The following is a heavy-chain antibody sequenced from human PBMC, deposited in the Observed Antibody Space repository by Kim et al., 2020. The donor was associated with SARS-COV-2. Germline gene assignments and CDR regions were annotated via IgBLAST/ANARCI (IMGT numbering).Heavy chain of an antibody. CDR1: GGSFSGYY. CDR2: INHSGST. V-gene: IGHV4-34*01. Sequence: AETLSLTCAVYGGSFSGYYWSWIRQPPGKGLEWIGEINHSGSTNYNPSLKRRVTISVDTSKNQFSLKLSSVTAADTAVYYCASRKAAAGTREYGMDVWGQGTTVTVSS. J-gene: IGHJ6*02. D-gene: IGHD6-13*01. CDR3: ASRKAAAGTREYGMDV.